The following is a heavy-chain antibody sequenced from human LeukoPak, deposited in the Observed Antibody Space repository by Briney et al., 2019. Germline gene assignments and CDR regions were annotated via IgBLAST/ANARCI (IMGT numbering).Heavy chain of an antibody. V-gene: IGHV3-72*01. CDR3: AGVNVASSGFDY. CDR2: TRNKANSHTT. J-gene: IGHJ4*02. D-gene: IGHD3-10*01. Sequence: GGSLRLSCAASGVTFTDHYMDWVRQAPGKGLEWVGRTRNKANSHTTEYAASVKGRLTISRDDSKNSLYLQMNSLKTEDTAVYYCAGVNVASSGFDYWGQGTLVTVSS. CDR1: GVTFTDHY.